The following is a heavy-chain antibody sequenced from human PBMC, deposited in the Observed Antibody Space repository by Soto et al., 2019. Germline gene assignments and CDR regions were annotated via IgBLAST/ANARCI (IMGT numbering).Heavy chain of an antibody. V-gene: IGHV4-39*01. CDR2: ISQSGST. CDR3: ARPISNWYFDL. Sequence: QRQLQESGPGLVKPSETLSLTCSVSGDSISSSSFFWGWIRQPPGKGLEWIGSISQSGSTYYNLSLKSRVTISVDTSKNQFSLVLSSVTAADTAVYYCARPISNWYFDLWGRGTLVTVSS. J-gene: IGHJ2*01. CDR1: GDSISSSSFF.